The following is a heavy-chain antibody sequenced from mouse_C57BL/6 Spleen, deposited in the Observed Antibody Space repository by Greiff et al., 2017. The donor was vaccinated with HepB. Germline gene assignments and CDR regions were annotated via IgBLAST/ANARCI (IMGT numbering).Heavy chain of an antibody. D-gene: IGHD2-1*01. CDR3: AGGNSLDY. CDR1: GYSITSGYY. CDR2: ISYDGSN. V-gene: IGHV3-6*01. Sequence: DVKLQESGPGLVKPSQSLSLTCSVSGYSITSGYYWNWIRQFPGNKLEWMGYISYDGSNNYNPSLKNRISITLDTSKNQFFLKLNSVTTEDTATYYCAGGNSLDYWGQGTTLTVSS. J-gene: IGHJ2*01.